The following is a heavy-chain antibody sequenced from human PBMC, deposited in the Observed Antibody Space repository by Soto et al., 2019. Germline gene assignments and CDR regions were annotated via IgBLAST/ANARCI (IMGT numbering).Heavy chain of an antibody. D-gene: IGHD1-26*01. Sequence: ASVKVSCKASGFTFTSSAVQWVRQARGQRLEWIGWIVVGSGNTNYAQKFQERVTITRDMSTSTAYMELSSLRSEDTAVYYCAADPGSESGSYSNYYYYYGMDVWGQGTTVTVSS. J-gene: IGHJ6*02. CDR3: AADPGSESGSYSNYYYYYGMDV. CDR2: IVVGSGNT. CDR1: GFTFTSSA. V-gene: IGHV1-58*01.